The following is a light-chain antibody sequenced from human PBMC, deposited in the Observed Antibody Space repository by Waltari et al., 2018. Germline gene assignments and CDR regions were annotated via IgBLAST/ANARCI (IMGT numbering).Light chain of an antibody. V-gene: IGLV9-49*03. CDR3: GADHGSGSSFVYV. J-gene: IGLJ1*01. CDR1: SGYSNYK. CDR2: VGTGGVVG. Sequence: QPVLTQPPSASASLGASVTLTCTLSSGYSNYKVDWYQQRPGKGPRCVRRVGTGGVVGAKGDGIPDRFSGLGSGLNRYLTIKNIQEEDESDYHCGADHGSGSSFVYVFGTGTKVTVL.